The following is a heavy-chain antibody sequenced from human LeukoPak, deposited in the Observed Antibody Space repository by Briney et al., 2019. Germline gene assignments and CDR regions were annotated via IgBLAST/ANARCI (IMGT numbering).Heavy chain of an antibody. CDR1: GGSISSDNYY. CDR2: IYTTGST. V-gene: IGHV4-61*02. D-gene: IGHD4-17*01. CDR3: ARHVAPARDGDEYFDY. Sequence: PSQTLSLTCTVSGGSISSDNYYWSWIRQPAGKGLEWIGRIYTTGSTNYNPSLKSRVTISVDTSKNQFSLKLSSVTAADTAVYYCARHVAPARDGDEYFDYWGQGTLVTVSS. J-gene: IGHJ4*02.